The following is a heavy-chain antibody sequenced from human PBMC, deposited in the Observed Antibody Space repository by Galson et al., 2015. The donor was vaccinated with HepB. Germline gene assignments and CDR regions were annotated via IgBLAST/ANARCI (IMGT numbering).Heavy chain of an antibody. Sequence: SLRLSCAASGFTFSSYAMNWVRQAPGKGLEWISYISDTRNTIYYADSVKGRFTISRDNAKNSLYLQMNSLRDEDTAVYYCATGSGLGHYFDYWGQGTPVTVSS. CDR1: GFTFSSYA. V-gene: IGHV3-48*02. J-gene: IGHJ4*02. CDR3: ATGSGLGHYFDY. CDR2: ISDTRNTI.